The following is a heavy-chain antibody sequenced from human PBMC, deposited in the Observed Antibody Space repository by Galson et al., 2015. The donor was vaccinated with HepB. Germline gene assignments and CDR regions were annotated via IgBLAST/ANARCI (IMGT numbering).Heavy chain of an antibody. D-gene: IGHD6-19*01. Sequence: PVQSLRLSCAASGFTFSSYAMSWVRQAPGKGLEWVSAMSGSGGSTYYADSVKGRFTISRDNSKNTLYMQMNSLRAEDTAVYYCAKDPTKDPTQWLRNNYFDYWGQGTLVTVSS. CDR2: MSGSGGST. CDR3: AKDPTKDPTQWLRNNYFDY. J-gene: IGHJ4*02. CDR1: GFTFSSYA. V-gene: IGHV3-23*01.